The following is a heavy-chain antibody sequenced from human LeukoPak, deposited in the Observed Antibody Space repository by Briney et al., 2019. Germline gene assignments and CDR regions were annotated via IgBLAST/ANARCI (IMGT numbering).Heavy chain of an antibody. D-gene: IGHD3-10*01. CDR2: IIPILGTA. CDR3: ARERFGDQTRFDY. Sequence: ASVKVSCKPCRGTFSSYAISWGRQAPGQGLEWMGRIIPILGTANYAQKFQGRVTITTDESTSTAYMELSSLRAEDTAVYYCARERFGDQTRFDYWGQGALVTVSS. CDR1: RGTFSSYA. V-gene: IGHV1-69*05. J-gene: IGHJ4*02.